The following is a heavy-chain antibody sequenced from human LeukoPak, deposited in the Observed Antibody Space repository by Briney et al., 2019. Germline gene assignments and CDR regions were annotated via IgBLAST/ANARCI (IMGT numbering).Heavy chain of an antibody. Sequence: SENLSLTCTVSGGSIGSYYWSWIRQPAGKGLEWIGRIYTSGSTNYNPSLKSRVTMSVDTSKNQFSLKLSSVTAADTAVYYCARDPGYYDSSDAFDIWGQGTMVTVSS. CDR2: IYTSGST. CDR1: GGSIGSYY. J-gene: IGHJ3*02. D-gene: IGHD3-22*01. CDR3: ARDPGYYDSSDAFDI. V-gene: IGHV4-4*07.